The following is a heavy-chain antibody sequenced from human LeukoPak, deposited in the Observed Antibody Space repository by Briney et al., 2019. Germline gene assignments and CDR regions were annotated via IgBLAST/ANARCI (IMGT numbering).Heavy chain of an antibody. J-gene: IGHJ5*02. V-gene: IGHV4-4*07. CDR2: IYTSGST. CDR1: GGSISSYY. Sequence: SQTLSLTCTVSGGSISSYYGSWIRQPAGKGLEWIGRIYTSGSTNYNPSLKSRVTMSVDTSKNQFSLKLSSVTAADTAVYYCAREGGLDYYGSGEFDPWGQGTLVTVSS. CDR3: AREGGLDYYGSGEFDP. D-gene: IGHD3-10*01.